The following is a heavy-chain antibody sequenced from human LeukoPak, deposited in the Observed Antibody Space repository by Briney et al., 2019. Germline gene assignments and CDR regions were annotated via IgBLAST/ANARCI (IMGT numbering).Heavy chain of an antibody. CDR3: ARLFSCSGGSCQDY. J-gene: IGHJ4*02. CDR2: IDPSDSYT. CDR1: GYIFTSYW. Sequence: GESLNIYRKGAGYIFTSYWISWVRQMPGKGLEWMGRIDPSDSYTNYSPSFQGHVTISADKSISTAYLQWSSLKASDTAMYYCARLFSCSGGSCQDYWGQGTLVTVSS. V-gene: IGHV5-10-1*01. D-gene: IGHD2-15*01.